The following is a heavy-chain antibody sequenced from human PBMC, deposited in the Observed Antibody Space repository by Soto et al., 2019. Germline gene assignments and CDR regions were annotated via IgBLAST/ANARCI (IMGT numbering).Heavy chain of an antibody. CDR3: AKELGGYSYGYELDY. Sequence: EVQLVDSGGGLVQPGRSLTLSCATSGFTFDSYAMHWVRQAPGKGLEWVSSISWNSGTKGYADSVKGRFTISRDNAKNCLYLQMDSLRAEDTALYYCAKELGGYSYGYELDYWGQGTLVTVSS. V-gene: IGHV3-9*01. D-gene: IGHD5-18*01. CDR2: ISWNSGTK. J-gene: IGHJ4*02. CDR1: GFTFDSYA.